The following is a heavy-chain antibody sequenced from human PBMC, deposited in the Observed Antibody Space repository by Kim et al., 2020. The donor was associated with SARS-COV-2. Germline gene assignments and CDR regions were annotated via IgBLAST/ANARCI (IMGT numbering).Heavy chain of an antibody. Sequence: GGSLRLSCAASGFTFSTYWMYWVRQAPGKGLVWVSRVISDGSRTDYADSVKGRFTISRDNAKNTLYLQMNSLRAEDTAVYYCVRPSSTSFPCYYMDVWGKGTTVTVSS. CDR2: VISDGSRT. D-gene: IGHD2-2*01. CDR1: GFTFSTYW. V-gene: IGHV3-74*01. CDR3: VRPSSTSFPCYYMDV. J-gene: IGHJ6*03.